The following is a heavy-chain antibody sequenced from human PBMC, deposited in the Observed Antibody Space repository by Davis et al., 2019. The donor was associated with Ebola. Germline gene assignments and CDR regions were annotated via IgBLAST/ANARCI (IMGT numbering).Heavy chain of an antibody. CDR3: ASRDQRVEESDY. D-gene: IGHD5-24*01. J-gene: IGHJ4*02. Sequence: AASVKVSCKASGGTFTKHLINWVRQAPGQGLEWMGVIIPMFGTTNYAQKFQGRVTITADESTRTAYMEVSSLTSEDTAVYFCASRDQRVEESDYWGQGTLVTVSS. V-gene: IGHV1-69*13. CDR2: IIPMFGTT. CDR1: GGTFTKHL.